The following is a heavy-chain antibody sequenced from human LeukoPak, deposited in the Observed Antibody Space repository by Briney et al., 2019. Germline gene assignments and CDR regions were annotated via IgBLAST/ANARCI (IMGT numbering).Heavy chain of an antibody. Sequence: SETLSLTCTVSGGSISSYYWSWIRQPPGKGLEWIGYIYYSGSTNYNPSLKSRVTISVDTSKNQFSLKLSSVTAADTAVYYCARVPSIAALLAADPWGQGTLVTVSS. V-gene: IGHV4-59*01. CDR2: IYYSGST. D-gene: IGHD6-6*01. J-gene: IGHJ5*02. CDR1: GGSISSYY. CDR3: ARVPSIAALLAADP.